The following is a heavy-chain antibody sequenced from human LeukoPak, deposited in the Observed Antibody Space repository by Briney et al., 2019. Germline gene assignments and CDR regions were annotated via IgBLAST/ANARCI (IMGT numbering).Heavy chain of an antibody. D-gene: IGHD6-13*01. J-gene: IGHJ4*02. V-gene: IGHV3-48*03. Sequence: GGSLRLSCAASGFTFSSYEMNWVREAPGKGLEWVSYISSSGSTIYYADSVKGRFTISRDNTKNSLYLQMNSLRAEDTAVYFCAKEGRSTTPGYWGQGTLVIVSS. CDR3: AKEGRSTTPGY. CDR2: ISSSGSTI. CDR1: GFTFSSYE.